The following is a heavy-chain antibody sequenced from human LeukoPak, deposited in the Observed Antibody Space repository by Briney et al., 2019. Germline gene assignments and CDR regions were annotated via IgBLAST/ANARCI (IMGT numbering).Heavy chain of an antibody. Sequence: PGGSLRLSCAASGFAFRNFWMSWVRQAPGKGLELVANTKQDGSGKYYVDSVEGRFTVSRDNAKNSLYLQMNSLRAEDTALYYCARDSPEGYYFDYWGQGTLVTVSS. V-gene: IGHV3-7*01. D-gene: IGHD1-14*01. J-gene: IGHJ4*02. CDR3: ARDSPEGYYFDY. CDR1: GFAFRNFW. CDR2: TKQDGSGK.